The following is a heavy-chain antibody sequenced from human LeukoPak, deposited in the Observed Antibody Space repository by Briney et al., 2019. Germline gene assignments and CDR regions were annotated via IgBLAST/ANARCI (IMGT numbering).Heavy chain of an antibody. CDR3: ARGCSSTSCYPNFDY. J-gene: IGHJ4*02. D-gene: IGHD2-2*01. V-gene: IGHV3-21*01. CDR1: GFTFSSYS. CDR2: ISSSSSYI. Sequence: GGSLRLTCAASGFTFSSYSMNWFRQAPGKGLEWVSSISSSSSYIYYADSVKGRFTISRDNAKNSLYLQMNSLRAEDTAVYYCARGCSSTSCYPNFDYWGQGTLVTVSS.